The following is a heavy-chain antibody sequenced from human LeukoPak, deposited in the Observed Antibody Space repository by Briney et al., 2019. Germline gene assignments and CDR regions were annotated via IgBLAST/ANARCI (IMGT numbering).Heavy chain of an antibody. CDR3: AKDRYYGSGSLPRGDYFDC. D-gene: IGHD3-10*01. CDR1: GFTLGSYA. CDR2: ISGSGDST. J-gene: IGHJ4*02. Sequence: GGSLRLSCAASGFTLGSYAMSWVRQAPGMGLEWVSAISGSGDSTYYADSVKGRFTISRDNSKNTLYLQMNSLRAEDTAVYYCAKDRYYGSGSLPRGDYFDCWGQGTLVTVSS. V-gene: IGHV3-23*01.